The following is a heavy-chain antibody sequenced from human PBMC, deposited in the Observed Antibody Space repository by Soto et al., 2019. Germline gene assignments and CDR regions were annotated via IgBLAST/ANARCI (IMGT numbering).Heavy chain of an antibody. D-gene: IGHD3-22*01. CDR2: IYYSGTT. CDR1: GYSISSSNW. V-gene: IGHV4-28*01. J-gene: IGHJ5*02. CDR3: AGHNYDSSGLNWFDP. Sequence: SETLSLTCAVSGYSISSSNWWGWIRQPPGKGLEWIGYIYYSGTTYYNPSLKSRVTISVDTSKNQFSLKLSSVTAADTAVYYCAGHNYDSSGLNWFDPWGQGTLVTVSS.